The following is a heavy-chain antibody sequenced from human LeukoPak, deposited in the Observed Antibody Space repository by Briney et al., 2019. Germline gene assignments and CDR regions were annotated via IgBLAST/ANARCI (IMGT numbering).Heavy chain of an antibody. J-gene: IGHJ4*02. Sequence: GGSLRLSCAASGFTFSSYGMHWVCQAPGKGLEWVAFIRYDGSNKYYADSVKGRFTISRDNAKNSLYLQMNSLRAEDTAVYYCARNLPAADYWGQGTLVTVSS. V-gene: IGHV3-30*02. CDR2: IRYDGSNK. CDR3: ARNLPAADY. CDR1: GFTFSSYG. D-gene: IGHD2-2*01.